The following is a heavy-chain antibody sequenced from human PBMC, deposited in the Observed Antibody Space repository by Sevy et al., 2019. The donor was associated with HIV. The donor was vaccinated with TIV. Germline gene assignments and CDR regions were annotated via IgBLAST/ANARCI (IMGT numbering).Heavy chain of an antibody. CDR2: ISGSGGST. CDR1: GFTFSSYA. D-gene: IGHD3-10*01. V-gene: IGHV3-23*01. Sequence: GGSLRLSCAASGFTFSSYAMSCVRQAPGEVLEWVAAISGSGGSTNYAGSVKGRFTISRDNSKNTLYLQMNSLRAEDTAVYYCAKDPSDLGKNWFDPWGQGTLVTVSS. J-gene: IGHJ5*02. CDR3: AKDPSDLGKNWFDP.